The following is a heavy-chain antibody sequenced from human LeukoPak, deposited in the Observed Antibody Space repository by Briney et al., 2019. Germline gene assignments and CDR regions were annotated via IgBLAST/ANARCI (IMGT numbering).Heavy chain of an antibody. J-gene: IGHJ6*03. Sequence: GGSLRLSCAAYGFTFSTFGMHWVRQAPGKGLEWVASIRYDGSNKYYADSVKGRFTISRDNSKNTLYLQMNSLRAEDTAVYYCAKEQSGSHNPWYYYMDVWGKGTTVTVSS. CDR1: GFTFSTFG. V-gene: IGHV3-30*02. CDR2: IRYDGSNK. CDR3: AKEQSGSHNPWYYYMDV. D-gene: IGHD1-26*01.